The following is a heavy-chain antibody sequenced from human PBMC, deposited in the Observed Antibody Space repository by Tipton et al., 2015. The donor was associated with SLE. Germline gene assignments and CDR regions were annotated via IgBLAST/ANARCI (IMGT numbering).Heavy chain of an antibody. CDR2: VYDSGTT. V-gene: IGHV4-39*07. CDR3: ARVVAVGATHYYDMAV. J-gene: IGHJ6*01. D-gene: IGHD1-26*01. CDR1: GGYITSDIYY. Sequence: TLSLTCFVSGGYITSDIYYWGWIRQPPGKGLEWIVSVYDSGTTHSNPSFESRVTMTVDTSKTQVSLKLRSVTAADTAVYYCARVVAVGATHYYDMAVGGQGTTVTVSS.